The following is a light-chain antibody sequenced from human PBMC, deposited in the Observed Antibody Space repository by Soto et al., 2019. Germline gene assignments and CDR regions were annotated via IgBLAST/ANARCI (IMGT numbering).Light chain of an antibody. CDR3: QQSYSSPPT. V-gene: IGKV1-39*01. Sequence: DIQMTQSPSSLSASVEDRVIITCRASQSISNHLNWYQQKPGKAPKLLIFAASSLQSGVPSRFSGSRSGPDFTLTISSLQHEDFETYYCQQSYSSPPTFGQGPKVHIK. CDR1: QSISNH. CDR2: AAS. J-gene: IGKJ1*01.